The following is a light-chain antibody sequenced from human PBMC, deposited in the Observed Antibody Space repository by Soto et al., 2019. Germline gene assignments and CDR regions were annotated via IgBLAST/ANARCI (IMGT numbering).Light chain of an antibody. J-gene: IGLJ1*01. CDR2: KVR. V-gene: IGLV2-14*01. Sequence: QSVVTQPASVSGSPGQSITISCTVTSSDGGDYNYVSWYQHHPGKAPKLIIYKVRNRPSGVPNRFSGAKSGNTASLTISGRQAEDEADYYCSSYRTGSAFYVFGSGTKVTVL. CDR3: SSYRTGSAFYV. CDR1: SSDGGDYNY.